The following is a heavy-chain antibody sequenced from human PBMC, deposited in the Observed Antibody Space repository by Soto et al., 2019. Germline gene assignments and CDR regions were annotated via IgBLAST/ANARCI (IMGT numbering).Heavy chain of an antibody. D-gene: IGHD2-2*01. Sequence: GESLKISCKGSGYSFTIYWISWVRQMPGKGLEWMGRIDPSDSYTNYSPSFQGHVTISADKSISTAYLQWSSLKASDTAMYYCARLYCSSTSCNYGMDVWGQGTTVTVSS. V-gene: IGHV5-10-1*01. J-gene: IGHJ6*02. CDR2: IDPSDSYT. CDR1: GYSFTIYW. CDR3: ARLYCSSTSCNYGMDV.